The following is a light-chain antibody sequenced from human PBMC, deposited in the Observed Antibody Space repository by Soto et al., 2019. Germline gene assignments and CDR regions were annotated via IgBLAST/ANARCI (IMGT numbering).Light chain of an antibody. CDR2: DAS. Sequence: EIVLTQSPGTLSLSPGAKATLSCRASQSVSSSYLAWYQQKPGQAPRLLIYDASSRATGSPYRFSGSGSGTDFTLTISRLQPEDFALYYCQQYGSSPLFTFGPGTKVDIK. CDR1: QSVSSSY. V-gene: IGKV3-20*01. J-gene: IGKJ3*01. CDR3: QQYGSSPLFT.